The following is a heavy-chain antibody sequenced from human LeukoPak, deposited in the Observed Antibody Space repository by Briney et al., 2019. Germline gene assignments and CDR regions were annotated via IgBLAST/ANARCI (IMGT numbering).Heavy chain of an antibody. CDR3: ATGPRHDSGRRLEY. CDR1: GLTLSRND. V-gene: IGHV3-23*01. D-gene: IGHD6-19*01. J-gene: IGHJ4*02. CDR2: LDPSGATT. Sequence: PGGSLRLSCEASGLTLSRNDTTWVRQAPGKGLEWVSSLDPSGATTFYAESVRGRFTISRDNSKNTASLQMNSLRFEDTAIYYCATGPRHDSGRRLEYWGQGALVTVSA.